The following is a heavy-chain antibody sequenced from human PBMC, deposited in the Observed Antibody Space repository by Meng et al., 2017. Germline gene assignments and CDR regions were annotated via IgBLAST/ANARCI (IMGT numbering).Heavy chain of an antibody. CDR1: GGSISSGGYY. V-gene: IGHV4-31*01. D-gene: IGHD3-22*01. CDR2: IYYSGST. CDR3: ARVHYYDSSGYNNWYFDL. Sequence: QAHVQGRGTGLVKPSQTLCLTCTVSGGSISSGGYYWSWIRQHPGKGLEWIGYIYYSGSTYYNPSLKSLVTISVDTSKNQFSLKLSSVTAADTAVYYCARVHYYDSSGYNNWYFDLWGRGTLVTVSS. J-gene: IGHJ2*01.